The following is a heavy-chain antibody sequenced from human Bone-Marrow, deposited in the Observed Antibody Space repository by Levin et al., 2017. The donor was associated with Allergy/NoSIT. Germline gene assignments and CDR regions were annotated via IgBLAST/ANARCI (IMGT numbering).Heavy chain of an antibody. CDR3: AKDTYTCSGGSCYFFDY. Sequence: GESLKISCAVSGFTFSNYAMHWVRQAPGRGLEWVAFISLDGNTQYYADSVKGRFTFSRDNSNNTLDLQMNSLRVEDTAIYYCAKDTYTCSGGSCYFFDYWGQGALVTVSS. V-gene: IGHV3-30*18. D-gene: IGHD2-15*01. CDR1: GFTFSNYA. CDR2: ISLDGNTQ. J-gene: IGHJ4*02.